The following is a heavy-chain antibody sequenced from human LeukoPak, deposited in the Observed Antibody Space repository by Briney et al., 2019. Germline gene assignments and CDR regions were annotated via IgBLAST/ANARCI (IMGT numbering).Heavy chain of an antibody. CDR1: GFTFSSYG. CDR2: ISRSGSTI. V-gene: IGHV3-48*04. J-gene: IGHJ4*02. D-gene: IGHD4-17*01. Sequence: GGSLRLSCAASGFTFSSYGMSWVRQAPGKGLEWVSSISRSGSTIYYADSVKGRFTISRDNAKSSLYLQVNSLRAEDPALYYCARSGDYGESFDSWGQGTLVTVSS. CDR3: ARSGDYGESFDS.